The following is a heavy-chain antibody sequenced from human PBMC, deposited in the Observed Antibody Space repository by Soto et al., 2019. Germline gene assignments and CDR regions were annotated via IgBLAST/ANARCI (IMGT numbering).Heavy chain of an antibody. CDR2: IIPIFGTA. V-gene: IGHV1-69*12. CDR1: GGTFSSYA. Sequence: QVQLVQSGAEVKKPGSSVKVSSKASGGTFSSYAISWVRQAPGQGLEWMGGIIPIFGTADYAQKFQGRVTITADESTSTAYMELSSLRSEDTAVYYCARDLPEMATTKVIYGMDVWGQGTTVTVSS. J-gene: IGHJ6*02. D-gene: IGHD5-12*01. CDR3: ARDLPEMATTKVIYGMDV.